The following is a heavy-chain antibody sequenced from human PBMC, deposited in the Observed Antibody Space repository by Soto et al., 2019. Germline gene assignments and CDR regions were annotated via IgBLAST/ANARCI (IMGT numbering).Heavy chain of an antibody. D-gene: IGHD4-17*01. J-gene: IGHJ5*02. CDR2: IYCSGST. CDR3: ARETYGDYVGYFDP. CDR1: GGSISGYY. V-gene: IGHV4-59*12. Sequence: SETLSLTCSVSGGSISGYYWSWIRQTPEKGLEWIGYIYCSGSTNYNPSLKSRVTILIDMSKNQFSLKLSSVTAADTAVYYCARETYGDYVGYFDPWGQGTLVTVSS.